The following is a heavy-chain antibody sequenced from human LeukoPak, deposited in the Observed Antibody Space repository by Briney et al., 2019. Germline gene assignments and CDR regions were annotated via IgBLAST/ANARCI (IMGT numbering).Heavy chain of an antibody. J-gene: IGHJ4*02. V-gene: IGHV1-69*05. CDR2: IIPIFGTA. Sequence: SVKVSCKASGGTFSSYAISWVRQAPGQGLEWMGGIIPIFGTANYAQKFQGRVTITTDESTSTAYMELSSLRSEDTAVYYCARAYNWNYGGGYFDYWGQGTLVTVSS. D-gene: IGHD1-7*01. CDR1: GGTFSSYA. CDR3: ARAYNWNYGGGYFDY.